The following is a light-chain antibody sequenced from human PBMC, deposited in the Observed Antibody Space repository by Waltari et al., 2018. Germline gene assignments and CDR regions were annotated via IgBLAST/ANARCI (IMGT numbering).Light chain of an antibody. V-gene: IGLV2-23*01. CDR3: CSYAGSSTVV. J-gene: IGLJ2*01. CDR2: EGT. Sequence: QSALTQPASVSGSPGQSITISRTGTSRDVGSYNLVSWYQQHPGKAPKLMLYEGTKRPSGVSNRFSGSKSGNTASLTISGLQAEDEADYYCCSYAGSSTVVFGGGTKLTVL. CDR1: SRDVGSYNL.